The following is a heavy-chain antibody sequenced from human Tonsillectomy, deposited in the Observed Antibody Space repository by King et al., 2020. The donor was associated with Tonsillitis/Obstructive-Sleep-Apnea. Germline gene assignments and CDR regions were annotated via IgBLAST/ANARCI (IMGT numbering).Heavy chain of an antibody. V-gene: IGHV3-30*04. CDR2: ISYDGSNK. Sequence: VQLVESGGGVVQPGRSLRLSCAASGFTFSSYAMHWVRQAPGKGLEWVAVISYDGSNKYYADSVKGRFTISRDNSKNTLYLQMNSLRAEDTAVYYCAREPHDCSSTSCYKDPLDYWGQGTLVTVSS. CDR1: GFTFSSYA. D-gene: IGHD2-2*02. CDR3: AREPHDCSSTSCYKDPLDY. J-gene: IGHJ4*02.